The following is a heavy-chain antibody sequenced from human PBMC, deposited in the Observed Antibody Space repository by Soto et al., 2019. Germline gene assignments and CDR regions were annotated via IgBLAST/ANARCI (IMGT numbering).Heavy chain of an antibody. V-gene: IGHV4-34*01. CDR2: MSHSGGT. D-gene: IGHD1-1*01. Sequence: QVQLQQWGAGLLKPSETLSLTCAVFGGSVNSGNYYWSWIRQPPGKGLAWIGEMSHSGGTHFNPSLKIRVTLSVDTSKNQFSLKMSSVTAADTALYYCARVERGTATTVVDAFDIWGPGTMVTVSS. CDR1: GGSVNSGNYY. CDR3: ARVERGTATTVVDAFDI. J-gene: IGHJ3*02.